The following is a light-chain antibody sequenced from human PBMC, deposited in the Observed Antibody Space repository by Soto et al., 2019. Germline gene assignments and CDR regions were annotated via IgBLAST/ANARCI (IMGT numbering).Light chain of an antibody. CDR3: QQSYSTPRT. CDR1: PSISSY. Sequence: DIQMTQSPSSLSASVGDRVTITCRASPSISSYLNWYQQKPGKAPKLLIYAAFSLQSGVPSRFSGSGSGTDFTLTISSLQPEDFATYYCQQSYSTPRTFGQGTKLEIK. J-gene: IGKJ2*01. V-gene: IGKV1-39*01. CDR2: AAF.